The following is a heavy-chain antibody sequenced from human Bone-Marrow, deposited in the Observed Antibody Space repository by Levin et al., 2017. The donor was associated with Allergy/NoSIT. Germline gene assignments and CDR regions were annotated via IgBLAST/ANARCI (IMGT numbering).Heavy chain of an antibody. CDR3: TKEGEDSSSWMNWFDL. Sequence: GGSLRLSCAASGFTFSTFAMCWVRQAPGKGLEWVSGISGSDDKTYYSESVEGRFTISRDNANNRVYLHMNSLRAEDTAVYFCTKEGEDSSSWMNWFDLWGQGTLVTVSS. J-gene: IGHJ5*02. CDR1: GFTFSTFA. V-gene: IGHV3-23*01. CDR2: ISGSDDKT. D-gene: IGHD3-22*01.